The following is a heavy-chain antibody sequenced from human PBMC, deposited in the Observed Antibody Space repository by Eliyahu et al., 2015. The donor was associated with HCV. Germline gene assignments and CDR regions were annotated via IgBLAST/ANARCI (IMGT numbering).Heavy chain of an antibody. V-gene: IGHV3-23*01. J-gene: IGHJ3*02. D-gene: IGHD3-22*01. Sequence: EVQLLESGGGLVQPGGSLRLSCAASGFXFSSYAMSWVRQAPGKGLEWVSAISGSGGSTYYADSVKGRFTISRDNSKNTLYLQMNSLRAEDTAVYYCAKDPTYYYDSSGYVDAFDIWGQGTMVTVSS. CDR1: GFXFSSYA. CDR3: AKDPTYYYDSSGYVDAFDI. CDR2: ISGSGGST.